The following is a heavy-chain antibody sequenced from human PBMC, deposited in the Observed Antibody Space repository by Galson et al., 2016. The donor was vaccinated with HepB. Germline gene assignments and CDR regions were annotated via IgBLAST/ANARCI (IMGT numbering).Heavy chain of an antibody. CDR3: ARSKGYYYYAMDV. D-gene: IGHD1-26*01. V-gene: IGHV3-23*01. CDR2: ISGSGGIT. Sequence: SLRLSCAASGFTFSGHAMTWVRQAPGKGLEWVSGISGSGGITYYADSVKGRFTISRDNSKNTLYLQMNSLRPEDTAVHYCARSKGYYYYAMDVWGQGTTVTVSS. CDR1: GFTFSGHA. J-gene: IGHJ6*02.